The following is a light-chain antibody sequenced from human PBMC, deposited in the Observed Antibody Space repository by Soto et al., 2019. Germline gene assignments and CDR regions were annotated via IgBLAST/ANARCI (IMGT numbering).Light chain of an antibody. V-gene: IGLV2-11*01. CDR2: DVS. CDR1: SSDVGGYNY. Sequence: QSALTQPRSVSGSPGQSVTISCTGTSSDVGGYNYVSWYQQHPGKAPKLMIYDVSRRPSGVPDRFSGSKSGNTASLTISGLQAEDEADYYCCSYAGNYGVVFGGGTKLTVL. J-gene: IGLJ2*01. CDR3: CSYAGNYGVV.